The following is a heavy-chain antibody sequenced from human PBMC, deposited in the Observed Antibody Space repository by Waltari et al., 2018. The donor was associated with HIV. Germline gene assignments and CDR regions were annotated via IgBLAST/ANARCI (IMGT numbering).Heavy chain of an antibody. Sequence: QVQLVESGGGLVTPGGSLRLSCEGSGSILSDYYMGWIRQAPGKGLEWVSLIVSRGDAIYYADSVKGRFTISRDNARNSLYLQMNSLRVEDTAVYYCARDPVRRDGYNFDHWGQGVPVTVSS. CDR2: IVSRGDAI. J-gene: IGHJ5*02. D-gene: IGHD3-10*01. CDR1: GSILSDYY. V-gene: IGHV3-11*04. CDR3: ARDPVRRDGYNFDH.